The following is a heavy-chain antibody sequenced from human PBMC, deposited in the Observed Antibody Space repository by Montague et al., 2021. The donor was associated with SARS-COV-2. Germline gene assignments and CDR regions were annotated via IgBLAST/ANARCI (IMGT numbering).Heavy chain of an antibody. Sequence: SETLSLTCVVSGDSIGTDNWWTWVRLPPGKGLEWVGEIYHTGSTKYKPSLKSRVTISVDTAKNHFTLRLSSVTAADTAVYYCANIRRTQLLFGTLYYGMDVWGQGTTVTVSS. J-gene: IGHJ6*02. CDR3: ANIRRTQLLFGTLYYGMDV. V-gene: IGHV4-4*02. CDR1: GDSIGTDNW. CDR2: IYHTGST. D-gene: IGHD2-2*01.